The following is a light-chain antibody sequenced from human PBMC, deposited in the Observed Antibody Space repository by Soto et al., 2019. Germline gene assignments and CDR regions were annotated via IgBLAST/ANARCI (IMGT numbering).Light chain of an antibody. CDR2: EGS. CDR1: SSDVGSYNL. Sequence: QSALTQPASVSGSPGQSITISCTGTSSDVGSYNLVSWYQQHPGKAPKLMIYEGSKRPSGVSNRFSGSKSGNTASLTISGLQAEDEADYYGCSYEGSSTVSVVFGGGTKVTVL. J-gene: IGLJ2*01. CDR3: CSYEGSSTVSVV. V-gene: IGLV2-23*03.